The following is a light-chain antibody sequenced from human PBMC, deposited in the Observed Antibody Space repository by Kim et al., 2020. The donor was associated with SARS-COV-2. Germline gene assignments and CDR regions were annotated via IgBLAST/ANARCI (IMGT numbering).Light chain of an antibody. CDR2: GKN. J-gene: IGLJ2*01. V-gene: IGLV3-19*01. CDR1: SLRSYY. Sequence: VALGRTVRITCQGDSLRSYYATWYQQKPGQAPILVIYGKNNRPSGIPDRFSGSSSGNTASLTITGTQAGDEADYYCNSRDTNDNVVFGGGTQLTVL. CDR3: NSRDTNDNVV.